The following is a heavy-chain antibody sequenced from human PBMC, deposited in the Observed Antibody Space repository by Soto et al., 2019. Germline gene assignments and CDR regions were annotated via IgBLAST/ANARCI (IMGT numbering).Heavy chain of an antibody. V-gene: IGHV4-59*08. D-gene: IGHD4-17*01. Sequence: QVQLQESGPGLVKPSETLSLTCTVSGGSISSYYWSWIRQPPGKGLEWIGYIYYSGSTNYKPSLNSRVTISVDTSKNQFSLKLSSVTAADTAVYYCARRYGGHFDYWGQGTLVTVSS. J-gene: IGHJ4*02. CDR3: ARRYGGHFDY. CDR1: GGSISSYY. CDR2: IYYSGST.